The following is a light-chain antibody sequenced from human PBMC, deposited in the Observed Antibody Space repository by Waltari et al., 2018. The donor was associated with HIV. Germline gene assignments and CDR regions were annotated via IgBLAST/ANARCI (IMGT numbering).Light chain of an antibody. CDR1: SPNIGAGFD. CDR2: AAT. CDR3: QSYDSSLSSYV. Sequence: QSVLTQPPSVSGAPGQRVTISCPGTSPNIGAGFDVPWYQQLPGIAPKLLIYAATNRHSGVPDRFSGSKSGTSASLAITGLQAEDEADYYCQSYDSSLSSYVFASGTRVTVL. J-gene: IGLJ1*01. V-gene: IGLV1-40*01.